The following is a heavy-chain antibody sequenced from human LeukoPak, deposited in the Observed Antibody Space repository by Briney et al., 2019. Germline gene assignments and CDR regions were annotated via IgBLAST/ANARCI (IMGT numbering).Heavy chain of an antibody. J-gene: IGHJ4*02. V-gene: IGHV4-59*11. CDR3: ARVSGTYSMYYFDY. CDR1: GGSINGHY. D-gene: IGHD1-26*01. CDR2: IYYSGST. Sequence: SETLSLTCTVPGGSINGHYWSWIRQPPGKGLEWIGYIYYSGSTTYNPSLKSRVTISVDTPKNQFSLRVSSVTAADTAVYYCARVSGTYSMYYFDYWGQGTLVTVSS.